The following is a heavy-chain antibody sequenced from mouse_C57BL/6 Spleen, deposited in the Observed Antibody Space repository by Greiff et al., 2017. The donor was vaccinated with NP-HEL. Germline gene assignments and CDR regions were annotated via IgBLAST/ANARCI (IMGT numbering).Heavy chain of an antibody. CDR1: GFSITSGYF. V-gene: IGHV3-6*01. CDR3: AGNDRCFDV. J-gene: IGHJ1*03. D-gene: IGHD2-12*01. Sequence: VQLKESGPGLVKPSQSLSLTCSATGFSITSGYFWYLIRQPPGNQLEWMGIISYDGSNNYNPTLKNRISITRDTSKNPFLLKLKSVTTEDTAKYDGAGNDRCFDVWGKGTTVTVSS. CDR2: ISYDGSN.